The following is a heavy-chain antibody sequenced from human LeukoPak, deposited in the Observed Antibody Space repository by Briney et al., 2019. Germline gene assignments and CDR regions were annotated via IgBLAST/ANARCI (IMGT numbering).Heavy chain of an antibody. J-gene: IGHJ4*02. Sequence: SETLSLTCAVYGGSFSGYYWSWIRQPPGKGLEWIGEINHSGSTNYNPSLKSRVTISVDTSKNQFSLKLSSVTAADTAVYYCAVMTTVTYFDYWGQGTLVTVSS. CDR1: GGSFSGYY. D-gene: IGHD4-17*01. CDR2: INHSGST. V-gene: IGHV4-34*01. CDR3: AVMTTVTYFDY.